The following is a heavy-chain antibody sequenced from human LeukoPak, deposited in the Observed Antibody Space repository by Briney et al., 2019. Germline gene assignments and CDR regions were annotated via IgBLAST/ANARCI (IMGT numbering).Heavy chain of an antibody. D-gene: IGHD6-19*01. V-gene: IGHV3-74*01. CDR1: GFTFSSYW. J-gene: IGHJ4*02. CDR2: INSDGSST. CDR3: AREAGSDWYGY. Sequence: PGGSLRLSCAASGFTFSSYWMHWVRQAPGKGLVWVSRINSDGSSTSYADSVKGRFTISRDNAKNTLYLQMNSLRAEDTAVYYCAREAGSDWYGYWGQGTLVTVSS.